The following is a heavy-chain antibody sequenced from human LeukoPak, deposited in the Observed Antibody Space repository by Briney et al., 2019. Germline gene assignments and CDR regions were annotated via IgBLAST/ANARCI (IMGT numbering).Heavy chain of an antibody. V-gene: IGHV3-53*01. Sequence: GGSLRLSCAASGFTVSSDYMSWVRQAPGKGLEWISVISSGGSTYYADSVKGRFTISRDNSKNTLNLQMNSLRAEDTAVYYCVREGPETYYFDFWGQGTLVTVSS. J-gene: IGHJ4*02. CDR2: ISSGGST. CDR1: GFTVSSDY. CDR3: VREGPETYYFDF. D-gene: IGHD2-21*01.